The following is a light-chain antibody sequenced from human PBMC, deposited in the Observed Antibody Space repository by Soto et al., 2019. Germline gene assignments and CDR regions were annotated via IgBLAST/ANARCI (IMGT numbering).Light chain of an antibody. CDR2: EAS. V-gene: IGKV3-11*01. Sequence: EIVLTQSPATLSLSPGERATLSCRTSQSVSSYLAWYQQKRGQAPRLLIYEASNRATGIPARFSGSGSGTDFTLTISSLEPEDLAIYYCQQRNNWPLTFGGGTKVEI. CDR1: QSVSSY. CDR3: QQRNNWPLT. J-gene: IGKJ4*01.